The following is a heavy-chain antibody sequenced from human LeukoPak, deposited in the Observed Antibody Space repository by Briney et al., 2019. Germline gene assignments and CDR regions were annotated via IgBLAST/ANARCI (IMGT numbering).Heavy chain of an antibody. Sequence: GGSLRLSRAASGFTFNNYAMNWVRQAPGKGLEWVSYISSSGSTIYYADSVKGRFTISRDNAKNSLYLQMNSLRAEDTAVYYCARRADSSGYAFDIWGQGTMVTVSS. CDR3: ARRADSSGYAFDI. CDR1: GFTFNNYA. CDR2: ISSSGSTI. V-gene: IGHV3-48*03. J-gene: IGHJ3*02. D-gene: IGHD6-19*01.